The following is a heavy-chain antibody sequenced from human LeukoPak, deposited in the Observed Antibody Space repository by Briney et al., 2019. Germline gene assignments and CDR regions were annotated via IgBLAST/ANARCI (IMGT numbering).Heavy chain of an antibody. CDR2: IYYSGST. J-gene: IGHJ3*02. CDR1: GGSISSYY. Sequence: SETLSLTCTVSGGSISSYYWSWIRQPPGKGLEWIGYIYYSGSTNYNPSLKSRVTISVDTSKNQFSLKLSSVTAADTALYYCASLAVAGTSAFDIWGQGTMVTVSS. D-gene: IGHD6-19*01. CDR3: ASLAVAGTSAFDI. V-gene: IGHV4-59*01.